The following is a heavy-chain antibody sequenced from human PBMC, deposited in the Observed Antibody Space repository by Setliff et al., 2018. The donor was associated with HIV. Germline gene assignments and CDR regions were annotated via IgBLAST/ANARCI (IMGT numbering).Heavy chain of an antibody. CDR2: INPSDGTT. Sequence: ASVKVSCKASGGTFSSSAINWVRQAPGQGLEYMGIINPSDGTTDYTQKFQDRVTMTSDTSTSTVYMELRSLRSEDTAIYYCVKEYHTTATDTRVANYFDYWGQGTLVTVSS. D-gene: IGHD6-13*01. CDR1: GGTFSSSA. J-gene: IGHJ4*02. CDR3: VKEYHTTATDTRVANYFDY. V-gene: IGHV1-46*01.